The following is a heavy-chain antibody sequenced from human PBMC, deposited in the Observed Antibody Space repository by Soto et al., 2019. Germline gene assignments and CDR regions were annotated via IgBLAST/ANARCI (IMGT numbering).Heavy chain of an antibody. Sequence: PGGSLRLSCAASGFTFSRCAMHWVRQAPGKGLEWVAVIIYDGSNIHYADSVQGRFTISRDNFENMLYLQMNSLRAEDTAMYYCAAELGNSGYDGHDYWGQGTLVTVSS. V-gene: IGHV3-30-3*01. J-gene: IGHJ4*02. D-gene: IGHD5-12*01. CDR1: GFTFSRCA. CDR3: AAELGNSGYDGHDY. CDR2: IIYDGSNI.